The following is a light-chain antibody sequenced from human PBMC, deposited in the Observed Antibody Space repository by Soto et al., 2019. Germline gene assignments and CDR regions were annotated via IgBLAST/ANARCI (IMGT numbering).Light chain of an antibody. CDR1: QSFSSSS. CDR2: GAS. Sequence: EIVLTQSPGTLSLSPGERATLSCRASQSFSSSSLAWYQQKPGQAPRLLIYGASSRATGIPDRFSGSGSGTDFTLTISRLEPEDFAVYYCHHRGNGITFGQGTRLEIK. J-gene: IGKJ5*01. CDR3: HHRGNGIT. V-gene: IGKV3D-20*02.